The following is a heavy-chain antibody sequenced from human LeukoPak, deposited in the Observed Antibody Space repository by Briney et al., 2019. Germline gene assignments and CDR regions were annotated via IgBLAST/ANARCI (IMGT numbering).Heavy chain of an antibody. D-gene: IGHD2-15*01. J-gene: IGHJ4*02. CDR3: ARSRYCSGSSCYSLDY. V-gene: IGHV1-2*02. CDR1: GYTFTGYY. Sequence: GASVKVSCKASGYTFTGYYMHWVRQAPGQGLEWMGWINPNNGGTKYAQKFQARVTMTRDTSINPAYMELSSLRSDDTAVYYCARSRYCSGSSCYSLDYWGQGTLVTVSS. CDR2: INPNNGGT.